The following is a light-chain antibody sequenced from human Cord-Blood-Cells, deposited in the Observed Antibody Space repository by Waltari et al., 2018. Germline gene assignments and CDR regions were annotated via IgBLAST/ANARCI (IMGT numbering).Light chain of an antibody. CDR1: SSDVGGYNY. V-gene: IGLV2-14*01. J-gene: IGLJ2*01. CDR3: SSYTSSSTYVV. CDR2: DVS. Sequence: QSALTQPASVSGSPGLSITISCTGTSSDVGGYNYVSWYQQHPGKAPKLMIYDVSNRPSGVSNRFSGSKSGNTASLTSSGLQAEDEADYYCSSYTSSSTYVVFGGGTKLTVL.